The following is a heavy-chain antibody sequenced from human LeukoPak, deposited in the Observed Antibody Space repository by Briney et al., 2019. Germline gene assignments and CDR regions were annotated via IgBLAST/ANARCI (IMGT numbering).Heavy chain of an antibody. CDR1: GGSISSYY. CDR3: ARGGDGSGSYLDY. V-gene: IGHV4-59*01. Sequence: SETLSLTCTVSGGSISSYYWSWIRQPPGKGLEWIGYIYYSGSTNYNPSLKSRVTISVDTSKNQFSLKLSSVTAADTAVYYCARGGDGSGSYLDYWGQGTLVTVSS. D-gene: IGHD3-10*01. CDR2: IYYSGST. J-gene: IGHJ4*02.